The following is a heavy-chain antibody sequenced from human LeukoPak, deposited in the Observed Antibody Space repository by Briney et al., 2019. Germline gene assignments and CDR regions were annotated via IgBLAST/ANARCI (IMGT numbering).Heavy chain of an antibody. CDR1: GYSFTGYY. CDR3: ARDLGGYSYGFDY. J-gene: IGHJ4*02. Sequence: ASVNVSCKASGYSFTGYYMHWVRQAPGQGLEWMGWINPNSGGTNYAQKFQGRVTMTRDTSISTAYMELSRLRSDDTAVYYCARDLGGYSYGFDYWGQGTLVTVSS. V-gene: IGHV1-2*02. CDR2: INPNSGGT. D-gene: IGHD5-18*01.